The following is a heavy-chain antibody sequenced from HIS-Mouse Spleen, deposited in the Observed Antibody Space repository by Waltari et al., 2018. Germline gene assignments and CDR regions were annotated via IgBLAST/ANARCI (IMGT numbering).Heavy chain of an antibody. CDR2: IYYSGST. D-gene: IGHD6-13*01. V-gene: IGHV4-39*07. Sequence: QLQLQESGPGLVKPSETLSLTCTVSGGSISSSSYYWGWIRQPPGKGLEWIGGIYYSGSTYDTPTIKSPGTIAVDTSNNQFSRKLSSVTAADTAVYYCAREIPYSSSWYDWYFDLWGRGTLVTVSS. CDR3: AREIPYSSSWYDWYFDL. CDR1: GGSISSSSYY. J-gene: IGHJ2*01.